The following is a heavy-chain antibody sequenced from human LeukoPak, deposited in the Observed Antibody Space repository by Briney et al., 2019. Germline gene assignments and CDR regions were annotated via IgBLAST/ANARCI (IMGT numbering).Heavy chain of an antibody. D-gene: IGHD3-22*01. V-gene: IGHV4-39*01. CDR1: SGSISSTTYY. Sequence: PSETLSPTCTVSSGSISSTTYYWGWIRQPPGEGLEWIGSIYYSGSTFYNPSLKSRVTISVDTSKNQISLKLSSVTAADTAVYYCARLSYDSSGYKYYFDYWGQGTLVTVSS. CDR3: ARLSYDSSGYKYYFDY. J-gene: IGHJ4*02. CDR2: IYYSGST.